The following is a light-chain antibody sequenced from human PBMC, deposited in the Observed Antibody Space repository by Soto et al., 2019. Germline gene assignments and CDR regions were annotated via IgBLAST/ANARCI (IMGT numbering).Light chain of an antibody. Sequence: DIQMTPSPSSLSASVGDRVTITCRASQSISSYLNWYQQKPGKAPKLLIYAASSLQSGVPSRFSGSGSGTDFTLTISCLQPEDFATYYCQQSYSTPYTFGQGTKLEIK. V-gene: IGKV1-39*01. J-gene: IGKJ2*01. CDR2: AAS. CDR3: QQSYSTPYT. CDR1: QSISSY.